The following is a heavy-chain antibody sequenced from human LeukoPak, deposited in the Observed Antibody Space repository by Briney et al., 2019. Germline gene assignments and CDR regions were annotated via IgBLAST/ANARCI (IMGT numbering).Heavy chain of an antibody. Sequence: GASVTVSFKASGGTFINYAISWVRQAPGQGLEWMGRIIPIFGIANYAQKFQGRVTITADKSTSTAYMELSSLRSEDTAVYYCARDCSGGSCYYYYGMDVWGQGTTVTVSS. V-gene: IGHV1-69*04. D-gene: IGHD2-15*01. CDR2: IIPIFGIA. CDR3: ARDCSGGSCYYYYGMDV. CDR1: GGTFINYA. J-gene: IGHJ6*02.